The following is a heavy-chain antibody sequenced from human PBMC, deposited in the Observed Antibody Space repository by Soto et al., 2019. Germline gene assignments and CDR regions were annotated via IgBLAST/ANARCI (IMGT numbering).Heavy chain of an antibody. V-gene: IGHV4-4*02. CDR1: GVSISSGNW. J-gene: IGHJ5*02. D-gene: IGHD3-9*01. Sequence: SETLSLTCAVSGVSISSGNWWTWVRQSPQRGLEYIGEIFHDGTANYYPSFERRVAISVDTSKNQFSLKLTSVTAADTAVYYCARASSPYFDLLAALDPWGQGTLVTVSS. CDR3: ARASSPYFDLLAALDP. CDR2: IFHDGTA.